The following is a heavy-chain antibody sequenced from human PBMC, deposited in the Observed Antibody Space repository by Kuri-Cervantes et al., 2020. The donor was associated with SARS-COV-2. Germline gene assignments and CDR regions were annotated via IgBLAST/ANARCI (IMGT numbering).Heavy chain of an antibody. CDR3: ARVDPRTDAYNHYYYGMDV. CDR1: GFTFSSYS. Sequence: GGSLRLSCAASGFTFSSYSMNWVRQAPGKGLEWVSYIRSSSSIIYYADSVKGRFTVSRDNVKNSLYLQMNSLRAEDTDVYFCARVDPRTDAYNHYYYGMDVWGQGTTVTVSS. V-gene: IGHV3-48*01. D-gene: IGHD5-24*01. CDR2: IRSSSSII. J-gene: IGHJ6*02.